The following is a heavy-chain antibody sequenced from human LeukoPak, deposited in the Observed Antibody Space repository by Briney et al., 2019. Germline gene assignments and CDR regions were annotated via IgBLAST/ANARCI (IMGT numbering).Heavy chain of an antibody. V-gene: IGHV3-30-3*01. D-gene: IGHD2-2*01. Sequence: GGSLRLSCAASGFTFSSYAMHWVRQAPGKGLEWVAVISYDGSNKYYADSVKGRFTISRDNSKNTLYLQMNSLRAEDTAVYYCARAQVPIVVVPAAIDYWGQGTLVTVSP. J-gene: IGHJ4*02. CDR1: GFTFSSYA. CDR2: ISYDGSNK. CDR3: ARAQVPIVVVPAAIDY.